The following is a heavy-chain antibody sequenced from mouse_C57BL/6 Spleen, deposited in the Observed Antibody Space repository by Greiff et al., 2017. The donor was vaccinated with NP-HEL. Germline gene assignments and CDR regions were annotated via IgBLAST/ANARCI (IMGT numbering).Heavy chain of an antibody. CDR2: IHPNSGST. J-gene: IGHJ3*01. Sequence: QVQLQQPGAELVKPGASVKLSCKASGYTFTSYWMHWVKQRPGQGLEWIGMIHPNSGSTNYNEKFKSKATLTVDKSSSTAYMQLSSLTSEDSAVYYCARETYYSNYVGFAYWGQGTLVTVSA. V-gene: IGHV1-64*01. CDR1: GYTFTSYW. CDR3: ARETYYSNYVGFAY. D-gene: IGHD2-5*01.